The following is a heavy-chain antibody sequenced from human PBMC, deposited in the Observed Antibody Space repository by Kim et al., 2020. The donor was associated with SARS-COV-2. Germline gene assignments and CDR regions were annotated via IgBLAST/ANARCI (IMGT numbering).Heavy chain of an antibody. V-gene: IGHV4-31*03. CDR1: GGSISSGGYY. D-gene: IGHD2-2*02. CDR3: ARDRSGIVVVPAAIGGFGP. Sequence: SETLSLTCTVSGGSISSGGYYWSWIRQHPGKGLEWIGYIYYSGSTYYNPSLKSRVTISVDTSKNQFSLKLSSVTAADTAVYYCARDRSGIVVVPAAIGGFGPWGQGTLGTVSS. J-gene: IGHJ5*02. CDR2: IYYSGST.